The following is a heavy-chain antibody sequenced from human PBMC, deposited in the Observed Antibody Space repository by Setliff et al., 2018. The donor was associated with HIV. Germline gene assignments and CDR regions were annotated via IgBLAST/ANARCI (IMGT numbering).Heavy chain of an antibody. D-gene: IGHD1-26*01. V-gene: IGHV4-61*02. CDR2: IYSDGGT. J-gene: IGHJ3*02. Sequence: PSETLSLTCTVSGGSISSASYYWSWIRQPAGKGLEWIGRIYSDGGTNYNPSLKSRVTISADTSKNQFSLKLSSVSTADTAVYYCARWGENSGRPDWRAFDIWGQGTMVTVSS. CDR1: GGSISSASYY. CDR3: ARWGENSGRPDWRAFDI.